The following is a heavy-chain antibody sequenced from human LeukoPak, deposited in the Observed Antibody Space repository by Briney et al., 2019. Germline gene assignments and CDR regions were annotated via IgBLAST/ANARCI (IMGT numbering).Heavy chain of an antibody. CDR1: GGSLSSYY. D-gene: IGHD3-3*01. Sequence: SETLSLTCTVSGGSLSSYYWSWIRQPAGKGLEWIGRIYTSGSTNYNPSLTGRVTMSVDTSKNQAYLKLRCGAAAVTAGYCFARAYEFWSGYLTTDAFYVSGQGTMVT. CDR3: ARAYEFWSGYLTTDAFYV. V-gene: IGHV4-4*07. CDR2: IYTSGST. J-gene: IGHJ3*01.